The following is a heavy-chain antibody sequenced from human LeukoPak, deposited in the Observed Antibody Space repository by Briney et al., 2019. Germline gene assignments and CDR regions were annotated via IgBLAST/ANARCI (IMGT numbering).Heavy chain of an antibody. J-gene: IGHJ4*02. CDR2: INHSGST. CDR1: GGSFSGYY. D-gene: IGHD3-10*01. CDR3: ARDYYGSGSL. V-gene: IGHV4-34*01. Sequence: SETLSLTCAVYGGSFSGYYWSWIRQPPGKGLEWIGEINHSGSTNYNPSLKSRVTIPVDTSKNQFSLKLSSVTAADTAVYYCARDYYGSGSLWGQGTLVTVSS.